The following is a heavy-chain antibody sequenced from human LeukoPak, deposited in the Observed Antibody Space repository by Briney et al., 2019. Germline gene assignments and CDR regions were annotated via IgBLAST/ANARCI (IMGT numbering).Heavy chain of an antibody. CDR1: GYTCTSYG. CDR2: ISAYNGNT. V-gene: IGHV1-18*01. J-gene: IGHJ4*02. Sequence: ASVKVSCKASGYTCTSYGISWVRQAPGQGLEWMGWISAYNGNTNYAQKLQGRVTMTTDTSTSTAYMELRSLRSDDTAVYYCARERSYYYGSGSYSFPPDYWGQGTLVTVSS. D-gene: IGHD3-10*01. CDR3: ARERSYYYGSGSYSFPPDY.